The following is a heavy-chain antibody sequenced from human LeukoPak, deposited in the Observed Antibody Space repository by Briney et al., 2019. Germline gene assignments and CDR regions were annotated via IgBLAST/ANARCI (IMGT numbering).Heavy chain of an antibody. CDR3: ARVGIVGATTGFDY. Sequence: GGSLRLSCAASGFTFSIYSMNWVRQAPGKGLEWVSSITGTSTYIYYADSVKGRFTISRDNAKNSLYLQMNSLRAEDTAVYYCARVGIVGATTGFDYWGQGALVTVSS. CDR1: GFTFSIYS. D-gene: IGHD1-26*01. V-gene: IGHV3-21*01. CDR2: ITGTSTYI. J-gene: IGHJ4*02.